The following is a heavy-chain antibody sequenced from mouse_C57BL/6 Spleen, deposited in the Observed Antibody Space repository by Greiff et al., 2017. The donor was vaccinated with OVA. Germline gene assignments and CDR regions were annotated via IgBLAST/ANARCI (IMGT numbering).Heavy chain of an antibody. CDR3: SILLPYFDD. J-gene: IGHJ2*01. D-gene: IGHD1-1*01. Sequence: EVKLVESGGGLVQPGGSMKLSCVASGFTFSNYWMNWVRQSPEKGLEWVAQIRLKSDNYATHYAESVKGRFTISRDDSKMSVYLQMNNLRAEDTGIYYCSILLPYFDDWGKGTTLTVSS. CDR1: GFTFSNYW. V-gene: IGHV6-3*01. CDR2: IRLKSDNYAT.